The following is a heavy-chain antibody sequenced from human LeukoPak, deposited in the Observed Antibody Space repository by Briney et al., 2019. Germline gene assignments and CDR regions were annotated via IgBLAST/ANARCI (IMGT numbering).Heavy chain of an antibody. V-gene: IGHV1-2*02. CDR2: INPNSGGT. CDR3: AGAPGIAVAGHNWFDP. J-gene: IGHJ5*02. CDR1: GYTFTGYY. D-gene: IGHD6-19*01. Sequence: ASVKVSCKASGYTFTGYYMHWVRQAPGQGLEWMGWINPNSGGTSYAQKFQGRVTMTRDTSISTAYMELSRLRSDDTAVYYCAGAPGIAVAGHNWFDPWGQGTLVTVSS.